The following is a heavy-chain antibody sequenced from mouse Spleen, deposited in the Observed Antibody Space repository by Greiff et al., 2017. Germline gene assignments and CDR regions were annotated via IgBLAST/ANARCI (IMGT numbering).Heavy chain of an antibody. CDR3: TPWDYGDYAMDY. CDR1: GFTFSNYW. D-gene: IGHD1-1*01. Sequence: EVHLVESGGGLVQPGGSMKLSCVASGFTFSNYWMNWVRQSPEKGLEWVAQIRLKSDNYATHYAESVKGRFTISRDDSKSSVYLQMNNLRAEDTGIYYCTPWDYGDYAMDYWGQGTSVTVSS. J-gene: IGHJ4*01. CDR2: IRLKSDNYAT. V-gene: IGHV6-3*01.